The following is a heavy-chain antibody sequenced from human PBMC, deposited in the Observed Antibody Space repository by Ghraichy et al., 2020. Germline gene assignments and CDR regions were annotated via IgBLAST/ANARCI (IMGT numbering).Heavy chain of an antibody. CDR1: GYTLTDLV. CDR3: ATGPNVGGIDP. J-gene: IGHJ5*02. CDR2: FDPEDGER. D-gene: IGHD1-26*01. V-gene: IGHV1-24*01. Sequence: ASVKVSCKVSGYTLTDLVIHWVRQAPGKGLEWLGYFDPEDGERIYAQKFQGRFTMTEDTSTNTAYMELSSLRSEDTAIYYCATGPNVGGIDPWGQGTLVTVSS.